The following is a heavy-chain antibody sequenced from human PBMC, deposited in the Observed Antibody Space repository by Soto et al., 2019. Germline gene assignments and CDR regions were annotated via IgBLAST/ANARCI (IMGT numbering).Heavy chain of an antibody. CDR3: ARSRTYYYDSSGYYFDY. D-gene: IGHD3-22*01. CDR2: IYYSGST. CDR1: GGSISSGGYS. J-gene: IGHJ4*02. Sequence: PSETLSLTCAVSGGSISSGGYSWSWIRQPPGKGLEWIGYIYYSGSTYYNPSLKSRVTISVDTSKKQFSLKLSSVTAADTAVYYCARSRTYYYDSSGYYFDYWGQGTLVTVSS. V-gene: IGHV4-31*11.